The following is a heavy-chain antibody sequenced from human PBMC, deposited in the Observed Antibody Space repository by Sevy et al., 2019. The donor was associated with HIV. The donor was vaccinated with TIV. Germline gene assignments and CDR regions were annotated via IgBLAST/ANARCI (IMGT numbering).Heavy chain of an antibody. CDR3: AKGGGYSFGYANWFDS. Sequence: GGSLRLSCAASGFTFISYAMSWVRQAPGKGLEWVSAITGSGGSTYYVDTVKGRFTISRDNSKNTVYLQMNSLRAEDTAVYYCAKGGGYSFGYANWFDSWGQGTLVTVCS. V-gene: IGHV3-23*01. CDR2: ITGSGGST. J-gene: IGHJ5*01. D-gene: IGHD5-18*01. CDR1: GFTFISYA.